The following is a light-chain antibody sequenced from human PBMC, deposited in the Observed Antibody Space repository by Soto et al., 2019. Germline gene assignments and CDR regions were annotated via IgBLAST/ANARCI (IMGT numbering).Light chain of an antibody. CDR2: SNN. CDR1: SSNIGSNY. J-gene: IGLJ1*01. V-gene: IGLV1-47*02. CDR3: AAWDDRLSGPHV. Sequence: QSVLTQPPSASGTPGQRVTISCSGSSSNIGSNYVYWYQQLPGTAPKLLIYSNNQRPSGVPDRFAGSKSGTSASLAISGLRSEDEADYYCAAWDDRLSGPHVFGTGTQLNVL.